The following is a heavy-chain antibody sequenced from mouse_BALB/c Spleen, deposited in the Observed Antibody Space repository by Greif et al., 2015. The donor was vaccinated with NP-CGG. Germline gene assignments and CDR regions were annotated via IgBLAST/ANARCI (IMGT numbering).Heavy chain of an antibody. CDR2: IYPGDGDT. J-gene: IGHJ2*01. V-gene: IGHV1-80*01. D-gene: IGHD2-3*01. CDR1: GYAFSSYW. Sequence: QVQLQQSGAELVRPGSSVKISCKASGYAFSSYWMNWVKQRPGQGLEWIGQIYPGDGDTNYNGKFKGKATLTADKSSSTAYMQLSSLTSEDSAVYFCARIYDGYYDYFDYWGQGTTLTVSS. CDR3: ARIYDGYYDYFDY.